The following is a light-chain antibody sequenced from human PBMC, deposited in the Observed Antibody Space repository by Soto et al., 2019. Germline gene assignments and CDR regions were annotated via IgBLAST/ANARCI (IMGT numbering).Light chain of an antibody. CDR2: DVS. J-gene: IGLJ1*01. CDR3: CSHAGSNSPYV. Sequence: QSALTQPRSVSGSPGQSVTSSCTGTSSDVGGYNYVSWYQKHPGQAPKLLIYDVSERPSGVPDRFSGSKSGNTASLTISGLQIEDESDYFCCSHAGSNSPYVFGSGTKVTVL. CDR1: SSDVGGYNY. V-gene: IGLV2-11*01.